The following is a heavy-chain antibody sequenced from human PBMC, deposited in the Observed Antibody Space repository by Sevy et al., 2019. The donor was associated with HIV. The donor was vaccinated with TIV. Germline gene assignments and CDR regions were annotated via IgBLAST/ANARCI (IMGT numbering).Heavy chain of an antibody. V-gene: IGHV3-23*01. CDR3: AKGNKGDYDFWSGYPAEYFQH. D-gene: IGHD3-3*01. J-gene: IGHJ1*01. CDR1: GFTFSSYA. CDR2: ISGSGGST. Sequence: GGSLRLSCAASGFTFSSYAMSWVRQAPGKGLKWVSAISGSGGSTYYADSVKGRFTISRDNSKNTLYLQMNSLRAEDTAVYYCAKGNKGDYDFWSGYPAEYFQHWGQGTLVTVSS.